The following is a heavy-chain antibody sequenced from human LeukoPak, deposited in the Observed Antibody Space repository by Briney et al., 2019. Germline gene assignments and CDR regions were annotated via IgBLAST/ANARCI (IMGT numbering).Heavy chain of an antibody. CDR1: GFTFSSYG. D-gene: IGHD3-22*01. Sequence: GGSLRLSCAASGFTFSSYGMHWVRQAPGKGLEWVAVISYDGSNKYYADSVKGRFTISRDNSKNTLYLQMNSLRAEDTAVYYCTKEEDNYYDSSGYYHPPIDYWGQGTLVTVSS. J-gene: IGHJ4*02. CDR2: ISYDGSNK. V-gene: IGHV3-30*18. CDR3: TKEEDNYYDSSGYYHPPIDY.